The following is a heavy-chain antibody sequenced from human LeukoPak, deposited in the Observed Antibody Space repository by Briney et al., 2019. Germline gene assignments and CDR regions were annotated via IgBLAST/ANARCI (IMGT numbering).Heavy chain of an antibody. V-gene: IGHV3-23*01. Sequence: PGGSLSLSCAASGFMFNSYAMNWVRQAPGKGLEWVSAISGSGRNTYYADSVKGRFTVSRDNSKNTLYLQMNSLRAEDTAMYYCAKDSQGYERPIELWGQGTLATVSS. CDR3: AKDSQGYERPIEL. CDR1: GFMFNSYA. CDR2: ISGSGRNT. J-gene: IGHJ4*02. D-gene: IGHD2-2*01.